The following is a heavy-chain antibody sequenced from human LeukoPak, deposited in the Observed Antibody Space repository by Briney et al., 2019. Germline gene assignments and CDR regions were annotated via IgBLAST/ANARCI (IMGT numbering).Heavy chain of an antibody. CDR1: GFTFSSYW. D-gene: IGHD6-6*01. CDR3: AKGGWSSSSRFDY. CDR2: IKQDGSEK. V-gene: IGHV3-7*03. Sequence: QSGGSLRLSCAASGFTFSSYWMSWVRQAPGKGLEWVANIKQDGSEKYYVDSVKGRFTISRDNAKNSLYLQMNSLRAEDTALYYCAKGGWSSSSRFDYWGQGTLVTVSS. J-gene: IGHJ4*02.